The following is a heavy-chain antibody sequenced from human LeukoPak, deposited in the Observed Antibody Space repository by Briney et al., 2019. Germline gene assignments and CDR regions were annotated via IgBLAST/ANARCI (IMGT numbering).Heavy chain of an antibody. J-gene: IGHJ6*03. V-gene: IGHV4-59*11. D-gene: IGHD2/OR15-2a*01. CDR2: ISYSGRT. CDR1: GGSINSHH. Sequence: SGTLSLTCTVSGGSINSHHWAWIRQPPGKGLEWIGYISYSGRTNYNPSLKSRVTMSVDTSRSHLSLTLSSVTAADTAVYSCARVVEYASSSGFSNYYSHNIGVGGKGTTVTVPS. CDR3: ARVVEYASSSGFSNYYSHNIGV.